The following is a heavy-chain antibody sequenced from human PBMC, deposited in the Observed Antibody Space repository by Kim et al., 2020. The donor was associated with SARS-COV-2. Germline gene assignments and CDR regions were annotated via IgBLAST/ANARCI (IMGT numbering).Heavy chain of an antibody. CDR2: IYPGDSDT. CDR3: ARRTSGSWYDPFGY. J-gene: IGHJ4*02. D-gene: IGHD6-13*01. V-gene: IGHV5-51*01. CDR1: GYKFTDYW. Sequence: GESLKISCKSSGYKFTDYWIAWVRQMPGKGLEWMGIIYPGDSDTRYSPSFQGQVTISVDKPIDTTYLQWSTLKASDTAMYFCARRTSGSWYDPFGYWGQGTLVTVSS.